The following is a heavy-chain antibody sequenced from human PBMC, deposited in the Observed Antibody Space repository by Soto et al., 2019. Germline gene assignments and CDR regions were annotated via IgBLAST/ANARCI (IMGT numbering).Heavy chain of an antibody. Sequence: QVQLVESGGGLVKSGGSLRLSCATSGFTFSDHYMSWIRQAPGKGLEFISYISPGGRYTNYGDSVKGRFTISRDNAKNSLFLQVNTLRDEDTAVDYWSRGGGGGVFDHWGQGTSVTVSS. CDR2: ISPGGRYT. CDR3: SRGGGGGVFDH. CDR1: GFTFSDHY. V-gene: IGHV3-11*05. D-gene: IGHD2-21*01. J-gene: IGHJ4*02.